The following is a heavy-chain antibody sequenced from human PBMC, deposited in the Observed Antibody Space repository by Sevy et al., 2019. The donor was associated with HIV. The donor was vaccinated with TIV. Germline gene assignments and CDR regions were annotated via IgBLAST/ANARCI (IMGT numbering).Heavy chain of an antibody. J-gene: IGHJ6*02. CDR2: MNPNSGNT. V-gene: IGHV1-8*01. D-gene: IGHD3-10*01. CDR1: GYTFTSYD. Sequence: ASVKVSCKASGYTFTSYDINWVRQATGQGLEWMGWMNPNSGNTGYAQKFQGRVTMTRNTSISTAYMELRSLRSEDTAVYYCARGPSITMVRGVIHYGMDVWGQGTTVTVSS. CDR3: ARGPSITMVRGVIHYGMDV.